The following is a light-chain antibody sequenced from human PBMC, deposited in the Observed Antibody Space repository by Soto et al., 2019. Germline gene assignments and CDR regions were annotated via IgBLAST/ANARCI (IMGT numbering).Light chain of an antibody. J-gene: IGKJ2*01. CDR1: QNLSRN. Sequence: EMVMTQSPATLSVSPGERATLSCRASQNLSRNLAWYKQQPGQAPRLLIFYASTRATGIPARFSGSGSGTDFTLTISSLQSEDSAVYYCQQYDKWRHTFGQGTKLEIK. CDR2: YAS. V-gene: IGKV3-15*01. CDR3: QQYDKWRHT.